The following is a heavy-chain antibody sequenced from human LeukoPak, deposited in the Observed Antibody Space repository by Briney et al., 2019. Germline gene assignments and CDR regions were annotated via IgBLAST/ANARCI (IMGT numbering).Heavy chain of an antibody. CDR2: ISYDGSNK. J-gene: IGHJ3*02. Sequence: GRSLRLSCAASGFTFSSYGMHWVRQAPGKGLEWVAVISYDGSNKYYADSVKGRFTISRHNSKNTLYLQMNSLRAEDTAVYYCARVLVGATADAFDIWGQGTMVTVSS. V-gene: IGHV3-30*03. D-gene: IGHD1-26*01. CDR1: GFTFSSYG. CDR3: ARVLVGATADAFDI.